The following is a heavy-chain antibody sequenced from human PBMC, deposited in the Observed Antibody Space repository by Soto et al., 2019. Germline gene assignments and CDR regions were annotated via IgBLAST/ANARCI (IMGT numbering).Heavy chain of an antibody. CDR3: ARDLRSGYSGYDYGGYYYYGMDV. CDR2: INPNSGGT. Sequence: ASVKVSCKASGYTFTGYYMHWVRQAPGQGLEWMGWINPNSGGTNYAQKFQGWVTMTRDTSISTAYMELSRLRSDDTAVYYCARDLRSGYSGYDYGGYYYYGMDVWGQGXTVTVSS. J-gene: IGHJ6*02. CDR1: GYTFTGYY. V-gene: IGHV1-2*04. D-gene: IGHD5-12*01.